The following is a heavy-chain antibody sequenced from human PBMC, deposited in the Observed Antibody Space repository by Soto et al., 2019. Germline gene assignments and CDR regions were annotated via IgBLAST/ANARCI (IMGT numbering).Heavy chain of an antibody. CDR3: AKKTGPAARPVYYFDY. CDR1: GYSFSTYS. Sequence: PGESLKISCKGSGYSFSTYSIGWVRQMPGKGLEWMGNIHSGDSNARYSPSFQGQVTISVDKSISTAYLQWSSLRAEDTAVYYCAKKTGPAARPVYYFDYWGQGTLVTVSS. D-gene: IGHD6-6*01. J-gene: IGHJ4*02. CDR2: IHSGDSNA. V-gene: IGHV5-51*01.